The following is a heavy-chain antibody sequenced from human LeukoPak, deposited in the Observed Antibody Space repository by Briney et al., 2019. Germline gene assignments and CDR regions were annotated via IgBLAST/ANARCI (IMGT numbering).Heavy chain of an antibody. CDR1: GGSISSSNW. CDR3: ARDSAAIGYYYYGMDV. D-gene: IGHD2-2*01. J-gene: IGHJ6*02. Sequence: PSETLSLTCAVSGGSISSSNWWSGVRQPPGKGLEWIGEIYHSGSTNYNPSLKSRVTISVDKSKNQFSLKLSSVTAADTAVYYCARDSAAIGYYYYGMDVWGQGTTVTVSS. CDR2: IYHSGST. V-gene: IGHV4-4*02.